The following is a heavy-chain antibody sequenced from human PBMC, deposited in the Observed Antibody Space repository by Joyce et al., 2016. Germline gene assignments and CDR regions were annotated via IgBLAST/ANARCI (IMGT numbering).Heavy chain of an antibody. J-gene: IGHJ4*02. D-gene: IGHD6-19*01. CDR1: GFTFSDYS. V-gene: IGHV3-48*01. CDR2: ISSSSGTI. Sequence: DVQLVESGGDLVQPGGSLRLSCVASGFTFSDYSMNWVPQAPGKGLEWISYISSSSGTIFYADSVKGRFTISRDNARNSVYLQMNILRAEDTAVYYCARDRKWLGDFDYWGQGTLVTVSS. CDR3: ARDRKWLGDFDY.